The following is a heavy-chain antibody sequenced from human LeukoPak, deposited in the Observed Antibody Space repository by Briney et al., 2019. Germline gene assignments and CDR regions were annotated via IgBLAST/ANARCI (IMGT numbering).Heavy chain of an antibody. CDR2: ISSSSSYI. CDR3: ARVSVAGRGRDAFDI. J-gene: IGHJ3*02. CDR1: GFTFSSYS. V-gene: IGHV3-21*01. Sequence: GRSLRLSCAASGFTFSSYSMNWVRQAPGKGLEWVSSISSSSSYIYYADSVKGRFTISRDNAKNSLYLQMNSLRAEDTAVYYCARVSVAGRGRDAFDIWGQGTMVTVSS. D-gene: IGHD6-19*01.